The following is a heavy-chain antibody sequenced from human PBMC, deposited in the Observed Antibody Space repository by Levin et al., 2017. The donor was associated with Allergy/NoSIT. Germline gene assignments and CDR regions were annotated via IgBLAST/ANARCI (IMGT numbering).Heavy chain of an antibody. CDR1: GFTFLSYG. CDR3: AKLDSGRWLVEERSNLDF. Sequence: SGGSLRLSCAASGFTFLSYGMSWVRQAPGKGLEWVSAITGSGGTTYYTASVRGRFTISRDNSNYMLYLQMDSLRAEDTAVYYCAKLDSGRWLVEERSNLDFWGQGTLVTVSS. V-gene: IGHV3-23*01. D-gene: IGHD6-19*01. CDR2: ITGSGGTT. J-gene: IGHJ4*02.